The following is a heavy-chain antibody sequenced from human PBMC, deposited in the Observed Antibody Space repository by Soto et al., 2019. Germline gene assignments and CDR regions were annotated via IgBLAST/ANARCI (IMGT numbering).Heavy chain of an antibody. Sequence: PGGSLRLSCAASGFTFSSYGMHWVRQAPGKGLEWVAVISYDGSNKYYADSVKGRFTISRDNSKNTLYLQMNSLRAEDTAVYYCAKAHGSGSCPPDDPWGQGTLVTVSS. CDR3: AKAHGSGSCPPDDP. V-gene: IGHV3-30*18. J-gene: IGHJ5*02. D-gene: IGHD3-10*01. CDR1: GFTFSSYG. CDR2: ISYDGSNK.